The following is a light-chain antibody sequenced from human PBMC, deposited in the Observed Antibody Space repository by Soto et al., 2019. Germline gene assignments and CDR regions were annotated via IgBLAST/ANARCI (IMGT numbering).Light chain of an antibody. CDR1: QSVPHNY. J-gene: IGKJ1*01. CDR3: QRYGASTT. V-gene: IGKV3-20*01. Sequence: EIVLTQSPGTLSLSPGERATLSCRASQSVPHNYLAWYRQIPGQAPRLLIYGASIRATGIPVRFGGSGSGTDFTLTITRLEPEDFAVYYCQRYGASTTFGQGTKVEIK. CDR2: GAS.